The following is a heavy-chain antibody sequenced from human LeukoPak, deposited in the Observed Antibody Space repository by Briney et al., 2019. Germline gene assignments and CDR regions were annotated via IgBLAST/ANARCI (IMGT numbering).Heavy chain of an antibody. D-gene: IGHD3-16*01. V-gene: IGHV3-9*01. J-gene: IGHJ6*03. Sequence: GGSLRLSCAACGFTFDDYAMHWVRQAPGKGLEWVSGISWNSGSIGYADSVKGRFTISRDNAKNSLYLQLNSLRAEDTALYYCARRERFDYYMDVWGRGTTVTVSS. CDR2: ISWNSGSI. CDR1: GFTFDDYA. CDR3: ARRERFDYYMDV.